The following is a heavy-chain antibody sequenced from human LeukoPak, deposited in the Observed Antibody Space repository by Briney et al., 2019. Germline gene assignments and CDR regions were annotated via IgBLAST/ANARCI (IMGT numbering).Heavy chain of an antibody. CDR1: GFTFSSYS. Sequence: PGGSLRLSCAASGFTFSSYSMNWVRQAPGKGLEWVSYISSSSSTIYYADSVKGRFTISRDNAKNSLYLQMNSLRAEDTAVYYCARVWPQWLPQPDYWGQGTLVTVSS. V-gene: IGHV3-48*01. CDR3: ARVWPQWLPQPDY. D-gene: IGHD6-19*01. CDR2: ISSSSSTI. J-gene: IGHJ4*02.